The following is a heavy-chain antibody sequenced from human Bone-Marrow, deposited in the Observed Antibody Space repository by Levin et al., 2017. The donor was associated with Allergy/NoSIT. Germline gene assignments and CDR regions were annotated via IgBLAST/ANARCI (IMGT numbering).Heavy chain of an antibody. V-gene: IGHV3-49*03. Sequence: GGSLRLSCKASGYTFGDYPLSWFRQAPGKGLQWVGFIRTENYGGTIEYAASVKGRFTISRGDSESIAYLLMNSLKTEDTAVYYCARGMGYYYDSGGPFDYWGQGPLVTVSS. CDR1: GYTFGDYP. J-gene: IGHJ4*02. CDR3: ARGMGYYYDSGGPFDY. CDR2: IRTENYGGTI. D-gene: IGHD3-22*01.